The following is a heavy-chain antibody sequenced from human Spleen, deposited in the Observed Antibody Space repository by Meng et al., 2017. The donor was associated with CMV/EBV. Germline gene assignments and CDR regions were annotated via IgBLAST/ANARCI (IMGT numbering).Heavy chain of an antibody. CDR1: GFTFSSYS. CDR3: ARDPYCNSTSCSHYFDY. CDR2: ISTTSNYI. D-gene: IGHD2-2*01. V-gene: IGHV3-21*01. J-gene: IGHJ4*02. Sequence: GESLKISCTTSGFTFSSYSMSWVRQAPGKGLEWVSSISTTSNYIYYADSVRGRFTISRDNAKNSLYLQMNSLRAEDTAVYYCARDPYCNSTSCSHYFDYWGQGTLVTVSS.